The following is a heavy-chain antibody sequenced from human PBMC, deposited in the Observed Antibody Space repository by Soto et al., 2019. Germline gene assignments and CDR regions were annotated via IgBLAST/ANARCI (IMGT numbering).Heavy chain of an antibody. J-gene: IGHJ5*02. Sequence: EVQLVESGGGLVKSGGSLRLSCAASGFTFNDAWMTWIRQAPGRGLEWVGRITSKTAGGTTDYAAPVKGRFSISRDDSKTTLYLQMDSLKTEDTAMYYCLGGRGYDWFDPWGQGTLVTVSS. CDR3: LGGRGYDWFDP. CDR1: GFTFNDAW. D-gene: IGHD3-10*01. CDR2: ITSKTAGGTT. V-gene: IGHV3-15*07.